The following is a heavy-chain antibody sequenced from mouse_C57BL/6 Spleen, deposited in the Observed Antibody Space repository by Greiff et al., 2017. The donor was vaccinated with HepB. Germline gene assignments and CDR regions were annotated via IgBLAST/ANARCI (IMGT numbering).Heavy chain of an antibody. CDR2: IYPGDGDT. D-gene: IGHD1-1*01. V-gene: IGHV1-82*01. Sequence: VQLQQSGPELVKPGASVKISCKASGYAFSSSWMNWVKQRPGKGLEWIGRIYPGDGDTNYNGKFKGKATLTADKSSSTAYIQLSSLTSEDSAVYFCARDGSFDYWGQGTTLTVSS. J-gene: IGHJ2*01. CDR1: GYAFSSSW. CDR3: ARDGSFDY.